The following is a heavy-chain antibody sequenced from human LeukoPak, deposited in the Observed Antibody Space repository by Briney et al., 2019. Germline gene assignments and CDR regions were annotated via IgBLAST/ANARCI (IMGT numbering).Heavy chain of an antibody. J-gene: IGHJ3*02. CDR3: ARYFRYYDFWSGYYYDAFDI. CDR2: IYPGDSDT. CDR1: GYSFTSYW. D-gene: IGHD3-3*01. V-gene: IGHV5-51*01. Sequence: GESLKISCKGSGYSFTSYWIGWERQMPGKGLEWMGIIYPGDSDTRYSPSFQGQVTISADKSISTAYLQWSSLKASDTAMYYCARYFRYYDFWSGYYYDAFDIWGQGTMVTVSS.